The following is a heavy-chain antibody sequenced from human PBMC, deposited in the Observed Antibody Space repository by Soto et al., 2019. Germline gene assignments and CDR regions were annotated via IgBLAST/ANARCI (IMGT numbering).Heavy chain of an antibody. D-gene: IGHD3-22*01. CDR2: IKSKTDGGTT. J-gene: IGHJ4*02. V-gene: IGHV3-15*01. CDR3: TTGPYYDSSGYPH. Sequence: VQLVESGGGVVQPGRSLRLSCAASGFTFSSYGMHWVRQAPGKGLEWVGRIKSKTDGGTTDYAAPVKGRFTISRDDSKNTLYLQMNSLKTEDTAVYYCTTGPYYDSSGYPHWGQGTLVTVSS. CDR1: GFTFSSYG.